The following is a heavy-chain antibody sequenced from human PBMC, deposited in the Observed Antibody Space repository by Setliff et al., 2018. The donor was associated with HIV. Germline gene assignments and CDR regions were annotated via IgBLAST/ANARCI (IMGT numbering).Heavy chain of an antibody. CDR2: VSPSGST. CDR1: GGSLDSGNYY. J-gene: IGHJ6*03. Sequence: SETLSLTCIVSGGSLDSGNYYWSWIRQSAGKVLEWIGRVSPSGSTNYSPSLKSRVTISMDTSKHFSLKVRSLAAADTAVYYCASDSPAARFEELEDHYYYFMDVWGKGTTVTVSS. D-gene: IGHD3-10*01. V-gene: IGHV4-61*02. CDR3: ASDSPAARFEELEDHYYYFMDV.